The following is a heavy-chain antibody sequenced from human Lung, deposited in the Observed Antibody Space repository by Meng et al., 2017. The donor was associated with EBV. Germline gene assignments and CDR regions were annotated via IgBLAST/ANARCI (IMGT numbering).Heavy chain of an antibody. J-gene: IGHJ4*02. CDR3: ARGKPVAPFDY. Sequence: QVLLVEWVRVLLKLSDTLSLTFSVNGVCFSVYYWSWSRHPPGKGLEWIGESNHSGSTNYNPSLKTRVTIAVDTSKNQFSLKLSSVTAADTAVYYCARGKPVAPFDYWGQGTLVTVSS. V-gene: IGHV4-34*01. CDR1: GVCFSVYY. CDR2: SNHSGST. D-gene: IGHD4-23*01.